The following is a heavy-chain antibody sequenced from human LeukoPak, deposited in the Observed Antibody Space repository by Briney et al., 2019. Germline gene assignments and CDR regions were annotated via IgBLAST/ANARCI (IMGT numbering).Heavy chain of an antibody. D-gene: IGHD4-11*01. J-gene: IGHJ4*02. CDR2: ISYDGSNK. V-gene: IGHV3-30*18. CDR1: GFTFSSYG. Sequence: PGGSLRLSCAASGFTFSSYGMHWVRQAPGKGLEWVAVISYDGSNKYYADSVKGRFTISRDNSKNTLYLQMNSLRAEDTAVYYCANEYSNYQYWGQGTLVTVSS. CDR3: ANEYSNYQY.